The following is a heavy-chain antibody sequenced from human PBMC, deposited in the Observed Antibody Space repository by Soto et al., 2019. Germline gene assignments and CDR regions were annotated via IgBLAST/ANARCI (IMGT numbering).Heavy chain of an antibody. J-gene: IGHJ4*02. CDR2: IYYSGST. CDR3: ARPGRDGYNPYYFDY. D-gene: IGHD5-12*01. V-gene: IGHV4-59*08. CDR1: GGSISSYY. Sequence: SETLSLTCTVSGGSISSYYWSWIRQPPGKGLEWIGYIYYSGSTNYNPSLKSRVTISVDTSKNQFSLKLSSVTAADTAVYYCARPGRDGYNPYYFDYWGQGTLVTVSS.